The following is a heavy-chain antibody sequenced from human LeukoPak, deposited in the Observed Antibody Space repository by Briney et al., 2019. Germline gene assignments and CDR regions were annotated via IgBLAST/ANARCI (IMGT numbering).Heavy chain of an antibody. Sequence: SETLSLTCTVSGGSISSYYWSWIRQPPGKGLEWIGYIYYSGSTNYNPSLKSRVTISVDTSKNQFSLKLSSVTAADTAVYYCARDIASTGLFDYWGQGTLVTVSS. J-gene: IGHJ4*02. CDR3: ARDIASTGLFDY. D-gene: IGHD6-13*01. CDR2: IYYSGST. V-gene: IGHV4-59*12. CDR1: GGSISSYY.